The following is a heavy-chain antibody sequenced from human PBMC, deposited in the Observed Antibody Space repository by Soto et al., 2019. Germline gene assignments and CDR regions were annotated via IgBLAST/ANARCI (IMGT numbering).Heavy chain of an antibody. CDR1: GYTFTVYY. CDR2: INPNSGGT. CDR3: ARDGYSTQHAFDY. V-gene: IGHV1-2*04. J-gene: IGHJ4*02. Sequence: ASVKISCTASGYTFTVYYMHWVRQAPGQGLEWMGWINPNSGGTNYAQKFQGWVTMTRGTSISTAYMELSRLRSDDTAVYYCARDGYSTQHAFDYWGQGTLVTVSS. D-gene: IGHD2-15*01.